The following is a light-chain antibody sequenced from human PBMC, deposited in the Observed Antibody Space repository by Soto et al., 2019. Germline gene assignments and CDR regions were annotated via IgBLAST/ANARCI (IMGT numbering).Light chain of an antibody. CDR1: SRDVGGHDY. Sequence: QSALTQPPSASGSPGQSVTISCTGTSRDVGGHDYVSWYQQHPGKVPKLMIYEVSKRPSGVPDRFSGSKSGNTASLTVSGLQAEDEADYYCSSYVTGNSVIFGGGTKLTVL. J-gene: IGLJ2*01. V-gene: IGLV2-8*01. CDR2: EVS. CDR3: SSYVTGNSVI.